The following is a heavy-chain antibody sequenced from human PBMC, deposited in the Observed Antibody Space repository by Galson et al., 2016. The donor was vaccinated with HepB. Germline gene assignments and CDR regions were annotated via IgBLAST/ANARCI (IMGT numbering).Heavy chain of an antibody. CDR1: GFTFGIYA. CDR2: IFPGGSA. CDR3: AKDPRVGQSRGRGMDV. Sequence: SLRLSCAASGFTFGIYAMTWVRQAPGKGLEWVSTIFPGGSANYADSLKGRFTISRDNSKNTAYLQMNSLRAEDTAIYYCAKDPRVGQSRGRGMDVWGRGTTVTVSS. J-gene: IGHJ6*02. D-gene: IGHD2-2*01. V-gene: IGHV3-23*01.